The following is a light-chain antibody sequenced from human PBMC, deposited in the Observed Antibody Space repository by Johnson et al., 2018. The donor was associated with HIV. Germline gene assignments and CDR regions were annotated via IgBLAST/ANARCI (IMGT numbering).Light chain of an antibody. CDR1: SSNIENNY. CDR3: GTWDDSLNSV. Sequence: QSVLSQPPSVSAASGQRVDISCSGSSSNIENNYLSWYQQLPHTAPRLLISDNNKRPSGIPDRFSGSKSGTSATLGITGLQTGDEADYYCGTWDDSLNSVFGTGTKVTVL. V-gene: IGLV1-51*01. J-gene: IGLJ1*01. CDR2: DNN.